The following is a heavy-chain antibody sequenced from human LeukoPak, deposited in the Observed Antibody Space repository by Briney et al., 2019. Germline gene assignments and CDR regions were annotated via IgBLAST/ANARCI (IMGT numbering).Heavy chain of an antibody. V-gene: IGHV3-23*01. CDR1: GFTFSSYS. CDR2: ISGSGGST. D-gene: IGHD5-12*01. J-gene: IGHJ4*02. Sequence: GGSLRLSCAASGFTFSSYSMNWVRQAPGKGLEWVSAISGSGGSTYYADSVKGRFTISRDNSKNTLYLQMNSLRAEDTAVYYCAKDLEKRGYSGFGDYFDYWGQGTLVTVSS. CDR3: AKDLEKRGYSGFGDYFDY.